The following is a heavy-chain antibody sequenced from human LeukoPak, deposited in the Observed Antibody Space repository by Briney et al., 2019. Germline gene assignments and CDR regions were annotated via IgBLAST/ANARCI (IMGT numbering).Heavy chain of an antibody. D-gene: IGHD3-22*01. CDR3: ARQGSYDKSGYSFDY. J-gene: IGHJ4*02. Sequence: GESLKISCKASGYSLNNHWIGWVRQMPGKGLDWMGIIYPGNADATYSPSFQGQVTISADKSTTTVYLQWSSLKASDTAMYYSARQGSYDKSGYSFDYWGQGTLVTVSS. V-gene: IGHV5-51*01. CDR1: GYSLNNHW. CDR2: IYPGNADA.